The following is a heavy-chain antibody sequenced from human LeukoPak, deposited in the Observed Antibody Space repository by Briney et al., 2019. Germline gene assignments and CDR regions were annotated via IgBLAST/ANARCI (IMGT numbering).Heavy chain of an antibody. D-gene: IGHD6-19*01. CDR1: GGSISSST. J-gene: IGHJ4*02. Sequence: ETLSLTCAVSGGSISSSTNWWGWVRQAPGKGLEWVSSISSSSSYIYYADSVKGRFTITRDNAKNSLYLQMNSLRAEDTAVYYCARGGVYSSGWYVDYWGQGTLVTVSS. V-gene: IGHV3-21*03. CDR2: ISSSSSYI. CDR3: ARGGVYSSGWYVDY.